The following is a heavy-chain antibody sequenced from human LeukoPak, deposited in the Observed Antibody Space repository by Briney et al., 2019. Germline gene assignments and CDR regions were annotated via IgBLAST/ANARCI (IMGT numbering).Heavy chain of an antibody. J-gene: IGHJ5*02. D-gene: IGHD2-15*01. V-gene: IGHV4-59*01. CDR2: IYYSGST. CDR1: GGSISSYY. Sequence: NPSETLSLTCTVSGGSISSYYWSWIRQPPGKGLEWIGYIYYSGSTNYNPSLKSRVTISVDTSKNQFSLKLSSVTAADTAVYYCAREVYCSGGSCYWYNWFDPWGQGTLVTVSS. CDR3: AREVYCSGGSCYWYNWFDP.